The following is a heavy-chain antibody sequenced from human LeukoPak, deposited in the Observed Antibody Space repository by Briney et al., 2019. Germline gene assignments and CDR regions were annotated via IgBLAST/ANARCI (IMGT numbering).Heavy chain of an antibody. CDR3: AKVASGGSCYDY. V-gene: IGHV3-30*18. CDR2: ISYYGSNK. D-gene: IGHD2-15*01. CDR1: GFTFRSYG. Sequence: GGSLRLSCSASGFTFRSYGMHGVRQAPGKALEWVAVISYYGSNKYYADSVKGRFTISRDNSKNTLYLQMNSLRAEDTAVYYCAKVASGGSCYDYWGQGTLVTVSS. J-gene: IGHJ4*02.